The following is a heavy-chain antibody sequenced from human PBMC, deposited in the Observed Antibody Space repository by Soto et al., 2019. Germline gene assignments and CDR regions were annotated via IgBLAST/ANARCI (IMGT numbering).Heavy chain of an antibody. CDR2: IKSKTDGGTT. CDR1: GFTFSNAW. V-gene: IGHV3-15*01. Sequence: GSLRLSCAASGFTFSNAWMSWVRQAPGKGLEWVGRIKSKTDGGTTDYAAPVKGRFTISRDDSKNTLYLQMNSLKTEDTAVYYCTTSDKPFWSGYYLTPGDYYYYYYMDVWGKGTTVTVSS. D-gene: IGHD3-3*01. J-gene: IGHJ6*03. CDR3: TTSDKPFWSGYYLTPGDYYYYYYMDV.